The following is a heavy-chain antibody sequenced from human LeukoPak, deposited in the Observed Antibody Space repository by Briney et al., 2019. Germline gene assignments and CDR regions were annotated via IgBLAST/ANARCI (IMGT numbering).Heavy chain of an antibody. CDR1: GFTFSSYG. CDR2: IRYDGSNK. J-gene: IGHJ4*02. CDR3: AINNGYSYGFKG. V-gene: IGHV3-30*02. Sequence: GGSLRLSCAASGFTFSSYGMHWVRQAPGKGLEWVAFIRYDGSNKYYADSVKGRFTISRDNSKNTLYLQMNSLRAEDTAVYYCAINNGYSYGFKGWGQGTLVTVSS. D-gene: IGHD5-18*01.